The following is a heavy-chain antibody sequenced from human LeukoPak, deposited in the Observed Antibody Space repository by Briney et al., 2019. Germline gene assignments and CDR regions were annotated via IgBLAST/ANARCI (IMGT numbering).Heavy chain of an antibody. CDR1: GGSFSGYY. V-gene: IGHV4-34*01. CDR3: AGRWRWLQPFDY. D-gene: IGHD5-24*01. Sequence: PSETLSLTCAVYGGSFSGYYWSWIRQPPGKGLEWIGEINHSGSTNYNPSLKSRVTISVDTSKNQFSLRLSSVTAADTAVYYCAGRWRWLQPFDYWGQGTLVTVSS. J-gene: IGHJ4*02. CDR2: INHSGST.